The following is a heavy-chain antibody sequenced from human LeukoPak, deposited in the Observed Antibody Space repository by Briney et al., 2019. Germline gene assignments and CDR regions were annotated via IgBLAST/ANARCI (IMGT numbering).Heavy chain of an antibody. D-gene: IGHD6-19*01. CDR1: GGTFSSYA. J-gene: IGHJ4*02. Sequence: ASVKVSCKASGGTFSSYAISWVRQAPAQGLEWMGGIIPIFGTANYAQKFQGRVTITADESTSTAYMELSSLRSEDTAVYYCARRTTDSSGWYIDYWGQGTLVTVSS. V-gene: IGHV1-69*13. CDR3: ARRTTDSSGWYIDY. CDR2: IIPIFGTA.